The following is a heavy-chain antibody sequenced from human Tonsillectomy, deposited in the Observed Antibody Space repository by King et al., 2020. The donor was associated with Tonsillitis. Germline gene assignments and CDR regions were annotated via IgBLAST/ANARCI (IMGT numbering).Heavy chain of an antibody. V-gene: IGHV4-39*01. Sequence: LQLQESGPGLVKPSETLSLTCTVSGGSISSSSYYWGWIRQPPGKGLEWIGTFFYSGGTYYNPSLKSRVTISVDTSKNQFSLKLNSVTAADTAVYFCASRVYDSIGNWAFDIWGQGTMVTVSS. CDR2: FFYSGGT. CDR3: ASRVYDSIGNWAFDI. CDR1: GGSISSSSYY. D-gene: IGHD3-22*01. J-gene: IGHJ3*02.